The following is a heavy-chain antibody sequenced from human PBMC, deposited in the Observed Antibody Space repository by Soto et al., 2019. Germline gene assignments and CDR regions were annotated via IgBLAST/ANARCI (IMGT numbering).Heavy chain of an antibody. CDR3: ARLQLSSPPYYFDY. V-gene: IGHV4-39*01. CDR2: IYYSGST. D-gene: IGHD6-13*01. Sequence: SETLSLTCTVSGGSISSSSYYWGWIRQPPGKGLEWIGSIYYSGSTYYNPSLKSRVTISVDTSKNQFSLKLSSVTAADTAVYYCARLQLSSPPYYFDYWGQGTLVTVSS. J-gene: IGHJ4*02. CDR1: GGSISSSSYY.